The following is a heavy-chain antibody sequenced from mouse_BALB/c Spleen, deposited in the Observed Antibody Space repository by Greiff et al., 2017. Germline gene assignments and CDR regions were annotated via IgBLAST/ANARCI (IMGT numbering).Heavy chain of an antibody. D-gene: IGHD2-3*01. CDR3: TPDGRGY. CDR2: IRLKSNNYAT. J-gene: IGHJ2*01. V-gene: IGHV6-6*02. Sequence: EVHLVESGGGLVQPGGSMKLSCVASGFTFSNYWMNWVRQSPEKGLEWVAEIRLKSNNYATHYAESVKGRFTISRDDSKSSVYLQMNNLRAEDTGIYYCTPDGRGYWGQGTTLTVSS. CDR1: GFTFSNYW.